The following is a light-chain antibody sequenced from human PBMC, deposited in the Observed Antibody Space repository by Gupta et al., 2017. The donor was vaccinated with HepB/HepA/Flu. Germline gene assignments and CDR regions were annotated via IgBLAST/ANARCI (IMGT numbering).Light chain of an antibody. CDR3: QVWHTDDHPYVV. CDR2: DDT. J-gene: IGLJ2*01. Sequence: SSLLTQPPSLSVASGETARIPCGGNNIGSKSVHWYQQKPGQAPVLVVYDDTDRPSGIPERFSGSKSGNTATLTLTRVEAGDEADYYCQVWHTDDHPYVVFGGGTKLTVL. CDR1: NIGSKS. V-gene: IGLV3-21*02.